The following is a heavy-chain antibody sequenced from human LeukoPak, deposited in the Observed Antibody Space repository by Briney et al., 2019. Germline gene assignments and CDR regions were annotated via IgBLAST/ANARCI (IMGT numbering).Heavy chain of an antibody. CDR2: ISYDGSNK. V-gene: IGHV3-30*03. CDR1: GFTFSSYG. Sequence: GGSLRLSCAASGFTFSSYGMHWVRQAPGKGLEWVAVISYDGSNKYYADSVKGRFTISRDNSKNTLYLQMNSLRAEDTAVYYCAHPTEYSSSWYGNWFDPWGQGTMVTVSS. D-gene: IGHD6-13*01. CDR3: AHPTEYSSSWYGNWFDP. J-gene: IGHJ5*02.